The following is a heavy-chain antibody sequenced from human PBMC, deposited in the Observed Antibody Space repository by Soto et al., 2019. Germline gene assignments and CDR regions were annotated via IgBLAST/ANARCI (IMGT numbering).Heavy chain of an antibody. D-gene: IGHD4-17*01. CDR2: ISSSGSTI. CDR3: ATCDYEGGYYYYGMDV. CDR1: GFTFSDYY. Sequence: TGGSLRLSCAASGFTFSDYYMSWIRQAPGKGLEWVSYISSSGSTIYYADSVKGRFTISRDSAKNSLYLQMNSLRAEDTAVYYCATCDYEGGYYYYGMDVWGQGTTVTVSS. V-gene: IGHV3-11*01. J-gene: IGHJ6*02.